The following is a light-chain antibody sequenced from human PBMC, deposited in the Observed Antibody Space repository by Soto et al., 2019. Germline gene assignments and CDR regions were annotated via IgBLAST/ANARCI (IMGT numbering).Light chain of an antibody. J-gene: IGLJ3*02. V-gene: IGLV2-23*01. CDR1: SSDVESFKF. Sequence: QSALTQPASVSGSPGQSITICCTGTSSDVESFKFVSWYQQRPGKAPKLMIYGDTMRPSGISYRFSGSKSGNTASLTISGLQAEAEADYYSCSFEGSVTRVFGGGTKVTVL. CDR2: GDT. CDR3: CSFEGSVTRV.